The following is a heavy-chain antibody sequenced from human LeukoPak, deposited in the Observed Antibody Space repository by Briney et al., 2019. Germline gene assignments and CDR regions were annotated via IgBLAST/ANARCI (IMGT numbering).Heavy chain of an antibody. J-gene: IGHJ4*02. CDR3: AKDGNSGDSGGPQGFDY. CDR2: IWYDGSNK. CDR1: GFTFSSYG. D-gene: IGHD2-21*02. V-gene: IGHV3-33*06. Sequence: GGSLRLSCAASGFTFSSYGMHWVRQAPGKGLEWVAVIWYDGSNKYYADSVKGRFTISRDNSKNTLYLQMNSLRAEDTAVYYCAKDGNSGDSGGPQGFDYGGQGPLVTVSS.